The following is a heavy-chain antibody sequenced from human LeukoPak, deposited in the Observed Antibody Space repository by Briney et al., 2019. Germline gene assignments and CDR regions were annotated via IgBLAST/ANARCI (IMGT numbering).Heavy chain of an antibody. CDR2: INPNSGDT. J-gene: IGHJ5*02. CDR1: GYTFTGYY. Sequence: ASVKVSFKASGYTFTGYYMHWVRQAPGQGLEWMGWINPNSGDTNHAQKFQGRVTMTRDTSISTAYMELSRLRSDDTAVYYCATLLSALETKPWGQGTQVTVSS. CDR3: ATLLSALETKP. V-gene: IGHV1-2*02. D-gene: IGHD3-10*01.